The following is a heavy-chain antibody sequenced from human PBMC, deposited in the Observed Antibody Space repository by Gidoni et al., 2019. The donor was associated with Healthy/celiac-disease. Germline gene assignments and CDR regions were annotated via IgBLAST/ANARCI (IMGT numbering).Heavy chain of an antibody. V-gene: IGHV5-10-1*03. D-gene: IGHD6-19*01. Sequence: EVQLVQSGAEVKKPGESLRISCKGSGYSFTSSWLSWVRQMPGNGLEWMGRIDPSDSDTNYSPSFQGHVTISADKSISTAYLQWSSLKASDTAMYYCARLSGGSSGSGPYYYYGMDVWGQGTTVTVSS. CDR3: ARLSGGSSGSGPYYYYGMDV. CDR2: IDPSDSDT. J-gene: IGHJ6*02. CDR1: GYSFTSSW.